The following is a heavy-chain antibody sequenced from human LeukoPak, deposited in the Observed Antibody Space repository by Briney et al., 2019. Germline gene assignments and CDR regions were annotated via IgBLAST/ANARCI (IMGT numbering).Heavy chain of an antibody. CDR2: IYHSGST. CDR1: GGSISSGGYY. Sequence: SETLSLTCTVSGGSISSGGYYWSWIRQPPGKGLEWIGYIYHSGSTYYNPSLKSRVTISVDRSKNQFSLKLSSVTAADTAVYYCARFGYGSGSYYNWFDPWGQGTLVTVSS. D-gene: IGHD3-10*01. J-gene: IGHJ5*02. CDR3: ARFGYGSGSYYNWFDP. V-gene: IGHV4-30-2*01.